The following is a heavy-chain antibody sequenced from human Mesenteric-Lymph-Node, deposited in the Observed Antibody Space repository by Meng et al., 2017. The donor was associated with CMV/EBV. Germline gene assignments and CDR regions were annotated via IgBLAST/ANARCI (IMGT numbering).Heavy chain of an antibody. CDR1: GGSINSYY. J-gene: IGHJ6*02. V-gene: IGHV4-59*01. Sequence: SETLSLTCTVSGGSINSYYWNWIRQPPGKGLEWIGYIYYSGSTNYNPSLKSRVTISVDTSKNQFSLRLRSVTAADTAVYYCARIPGVSSYYYYGMDVWGQGTTVTVSS. D-gene: IGHD2-15*01. CDR2: IYYSGST. CDR3: ARIPGVSSYYYYGMDV.